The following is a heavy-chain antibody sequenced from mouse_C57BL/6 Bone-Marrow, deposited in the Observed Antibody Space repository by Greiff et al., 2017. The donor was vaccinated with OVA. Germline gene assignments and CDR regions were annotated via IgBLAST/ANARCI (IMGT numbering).Heavy chain of an antibody. CDR1: GFSLTSYG. J-gene: IGHJ1*03. V-gene: IGHV2-2*01. CDR3: ARSPNYYGSSHWYFDV. CDR2: IWSGGST. D-gene: IGHD1-1*01. Sequence: QVQLKASGPSLVQPSQSLSITCTVSGFSLTSYGVHWVRQSPGKGLAWLGVIWSGGSTDYNAAFISRLSISKDNSKSQVFFKMNSLQADDTAIYYCARSPNYYGSSHWYFDVWGTGTTVTVSS.